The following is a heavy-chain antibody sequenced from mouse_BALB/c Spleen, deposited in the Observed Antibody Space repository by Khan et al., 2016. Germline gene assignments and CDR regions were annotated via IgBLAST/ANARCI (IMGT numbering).Heavy chain of an antibody. V-gene: IGHV1-55*01. CDR3: ARAGLSHGASGWYFDV. CDR1: GYNFTSYW. D-gene: IGHD6-1*01. Sequence: QVQLQQPGPELVKPGPSVKLSCKASGYNFTSYWINWVKLRPGQGLEWFGDIYPGCGSTNYNEKFKSKATLTVDTSSSTAYMQLSSLASEDSALLDCARAGLSHGASGWYFDVWGAGTTVTVSS. CDR2: IYPGCGST. J-gene: IGHJ1*01.